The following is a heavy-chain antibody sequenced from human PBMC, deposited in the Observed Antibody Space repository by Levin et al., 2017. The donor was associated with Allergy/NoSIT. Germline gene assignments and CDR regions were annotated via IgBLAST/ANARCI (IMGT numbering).Heavy chain of an antibody. CDR2: IYYSGST. V-gene: IGHV4-59*01. J-gene: IGHJ4*02. D-gene: IGHD3-10*01. Sequence: SETLSLTCTVSGGSISSYYWSWIRQPPGKGLEWIGYIYYSGSTNYNPSLKSRITISVDTSKNQFSLKLSSVTAADPAVYFCARGSHSGSGTAVYWGQGSLVTVSS. CDR3: ARGSHSGSGTAVY. CDR1: GGSISSYY.